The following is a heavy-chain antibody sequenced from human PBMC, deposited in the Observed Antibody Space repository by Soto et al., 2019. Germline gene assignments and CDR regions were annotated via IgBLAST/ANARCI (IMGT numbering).Heavy chain of an antibody. CDR2: ISYDGSNK. CDR3: AKVVQGYYYDSSPAFDY. J-gene: IGHJ4*02. CDR1: GFTFSSYA. D-gene: IGHD3-22*01. V-gene: IGHV3-30-3*01. Sequence: GGSLRLSCAASGFTFSSYAMHWVRQAPGKGLEWVAVISYDGSNKYYADSVKGRFTISRDNSKNTLYLQMNSLRAEDTAVYYCAKVVQGYYYDSSPAFDYWGQGTLVTVSS.